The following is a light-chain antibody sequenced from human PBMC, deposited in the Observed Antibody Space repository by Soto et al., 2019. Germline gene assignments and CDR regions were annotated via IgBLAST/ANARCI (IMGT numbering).Light chain of an antibody. Sequence: QLVLTQPPSASGTPGQRVTISCSGTSSNIGTTAVNWYQQLPGTAPKGLIYSNDLRRSGVPDRFSASKSGTSASLAISGLQSEDEADYYCAAWDASLNIWVFGGGTKLTVL. CDR1: SSNIGTTA. CDR3: AAWDASLNIWV. V-gene: IGLV1-44*01. J-gene: IGLJ3*02. CDR2: SND.